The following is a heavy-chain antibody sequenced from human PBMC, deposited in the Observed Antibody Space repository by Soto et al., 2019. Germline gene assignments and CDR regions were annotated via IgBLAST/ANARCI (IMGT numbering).Heavy chain of an antibody. CDR2: SSGSDANT. CDR3: ARNQWELLN. CDR1: GFTFISYG. Sequence: EVQLLESGGGLVQPGGSLRLSCAASGFTFISYGMSWVRQAPGKGLEWVSSSSGSDANTYYAASVKGRFTISRDNFKNTLYLQMNSLRAEDTAVYYCARNQWELLNWGQGTLVTVSS. J-gene: IGHJ4*02. V-gene: IGHV3-23*01. D-gene: IGHD1-26*01.